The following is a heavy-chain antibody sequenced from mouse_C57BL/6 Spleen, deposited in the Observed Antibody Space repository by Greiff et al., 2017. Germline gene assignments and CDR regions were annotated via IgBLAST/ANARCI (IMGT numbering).Heavy chain of an antibody. V-gene: IGHV1-53*01. CDR1: GYTFTSYW. Sequence: VQLQQPGTELVKPGASVKLSCKASGYTFTSYWMHWVKQRPGQGLEWIGNINPSNGGTNYNEKFKSKATLTVDKSSSTAYMQLSSLTSEDSAVYYCARSATVVANWYFDVWGTGTTVTVSS. CDR2: INPSNGGT. J-gene: IGHJ1*03. D-gene: IGHD1-1*01. CDR3: ARSATVVANWYFDV.